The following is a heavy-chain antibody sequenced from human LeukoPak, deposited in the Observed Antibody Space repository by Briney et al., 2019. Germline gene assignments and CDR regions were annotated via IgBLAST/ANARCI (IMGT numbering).Heavy chain of an antibody. V-gene: IGHV3-7*01. Sequence: GGSLRLSCAASGFTFSDYRMSWVRQAPGKGLEWVANIKQDGSEKYYVDSVKGRFTVSRDNAKNSLYLQMNSLRAEDTAVYYCARVVGFWSGYGDYWGQGTLVTVSS. CDR2: IKQDGSEK. CDR3: ARVVGFWSGYGDY. J-gene: IGHJ4*02. D-gene: IGHD3-3*01. CDR1: GFTFSDYR.